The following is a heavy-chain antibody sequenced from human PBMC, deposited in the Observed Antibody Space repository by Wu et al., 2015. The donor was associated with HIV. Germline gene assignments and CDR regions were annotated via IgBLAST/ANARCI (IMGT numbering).Heavy chain of an antibody. V-gene: IGHV1-18*01. CDR1: GGTFENYA. Sequence: QVQLVQSGAEVKKPGSSVRVSCKTSGGTFENYAITWVRQAPGQGLEWMGWISAYNGNTNYAQKLQGRVTMTTDTSTSTAYMELRSLRSDDTAVYYCARAGYSSGYIPHYYYYGMDVWGQGPRSPSP. J-gene: IGHJ6*02. CDR3: ARAGYSSGYIPHYYYYGMDV. D-gene: IGHD3-22*01. CDR2: ISAYNGNT.